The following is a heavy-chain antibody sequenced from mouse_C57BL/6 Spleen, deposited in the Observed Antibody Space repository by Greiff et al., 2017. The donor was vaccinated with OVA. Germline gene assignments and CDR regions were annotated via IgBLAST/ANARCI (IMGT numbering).Heavy chain of an antibody. CDR1: GFTFSDYG. J-gene: IGHJ3*01. Sequence: EVKVVASGGGLVKPGGSLKLSCAASGFTFSDYGMHWVRQAPEKGLAWVAYISSGSSTIYYADTVQGRFTISRDNAKNTRFLQRTLLRAEDTAMYYCARRNWAWFAYGGQGTLVTVSA. CDR3: ARRNWAWFAY. D-gene: IGHD4-1*01. CDR2: ISSGSSTI. V-gene: IGHV5-17*01.